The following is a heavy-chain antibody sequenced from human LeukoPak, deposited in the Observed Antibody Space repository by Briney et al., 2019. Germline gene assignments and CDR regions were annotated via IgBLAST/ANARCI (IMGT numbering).Heavy chain of an antibody. V-gene: IGHV3-23*01. CDR3: ARGASSGVRMDV. CDR1: GFTFSSYA. Sequence: GGSLRLSCAASGFTFSSYAMSWARQAPGKGLEWVSAISGSGGSTYYADSVKGRFTISRDNSKNTLYLQMNSLSAEDTAVYYCARGASSGVRMDVWGKGTTVTVSS. CDR2: ISGSGGST. D-gene: IGHD2-15*01. J-gene: IGHJ6*04.